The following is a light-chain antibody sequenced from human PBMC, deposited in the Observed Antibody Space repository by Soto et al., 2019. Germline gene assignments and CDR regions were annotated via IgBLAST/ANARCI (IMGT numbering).Light chain of an antibody. Sequence: DIHVSQSPCSLAASVGDRVTITCRASQTISTYLNWYQQKPGKAPRLLIYDASSLLSGVPSRFSGSGSGTDFTLTIASLQPEDFSTYYCQQSDSTPYTFGQGTKVDIK. CDR3: QQSDSTPYT. J-gene: IGKJ2*01. CDR1: QTISTY. CDR2: DAS. V-gene: IGKV1-39*01.